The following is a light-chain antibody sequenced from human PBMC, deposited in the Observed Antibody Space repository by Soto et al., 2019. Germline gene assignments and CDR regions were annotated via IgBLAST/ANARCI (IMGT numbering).Light chain of an antibody. J-gene: IGKJ3*01. V-gene: IGKV1-33*01. Sequence: DIQMTQSPSSLSASVGARVSITCQASQDIRTSLSWFQHKPGRAPKLLIYGASYLETGVPSRFRGSGSGTDSTFTITSLQPEDIATYYCQHYNNLPPFTFGPGTKVDIK. CDR2: GAS. CDR3: QHYNNLPPFT. CDR1: QDIRTS.